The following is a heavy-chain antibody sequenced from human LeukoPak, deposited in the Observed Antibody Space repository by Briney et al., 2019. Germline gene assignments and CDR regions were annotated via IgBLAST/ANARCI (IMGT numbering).Heavy chain of an antibody. D-gene: IGHD1-26*01. CDR3: ASSQWELLDWFDP. V-gene: IGHV4-38-2*01. Sequence: PSETLSLTCAVSGYSISSGYYWGWIRPPPGKGLEWIGSIYHSGSTYYNPSLKSRVTISVDTSQNQFSLKLSSVTAADTAVYYCASSQWELLDWFDPWGQGTLVTVSS. CDR2: IYHSGST. CDR1: GYSISSGYY. J-gene: IGHJ5*02.